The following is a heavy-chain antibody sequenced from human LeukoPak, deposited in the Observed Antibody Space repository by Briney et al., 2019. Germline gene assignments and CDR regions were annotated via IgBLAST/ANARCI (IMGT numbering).Heavy chain of an antibody. D-gene: IGHD3-3*01. CDR2: ITPIFGTA. Sequence: ASVKVSCKASGGTFSSYAISWVRQAPGQGLEWMGGITPIFGTANYAQKFQGRVTITADESTSTAYMELSSLRSEDTAVYYCARDVAIFGVPYSDGMDVWGQGTTVTVSS. J-gene: IGHJ6*02. V-gene: IGHV1-69*01. CDR3: ARDVAIFGVPYSDGMDV. CDR1: GGTFSSYA.